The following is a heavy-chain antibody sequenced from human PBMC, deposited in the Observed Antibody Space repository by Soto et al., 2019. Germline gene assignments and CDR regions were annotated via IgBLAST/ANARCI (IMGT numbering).Heavy chain of an antibody. J-gene: IGHJ4*01. CDR1: GGSISRYY. CDR2: ISDSGST. Sequence: SETLSLTCTVSGGSISRYYWSWIRQPPGKGLEWIGYISDSGSTNYNPSLKSRVTISVDMSRNQFSLKLNSLIAADTAVYYCARLGSGGYYTMAYWGQGTLVT. CDR3: ARLGSGGYYTMAY. D-gene: IGHD1-26*01. V-gene: IGHV4-59*08.